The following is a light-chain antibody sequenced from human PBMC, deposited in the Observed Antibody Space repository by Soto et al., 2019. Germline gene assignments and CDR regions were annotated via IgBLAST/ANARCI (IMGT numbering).Light chain of an antibody. CDR2: WAS. V-gene: IGKV4-1*01. J-gene: IGKJ4*01. CDR1: QSVLYSSNNKNY. CDR3: QQYYSTPLT. Sequence: IVMTQSPDSLAVSLGERATINCKSSQSVLYSSNNKNYLAWYQQKPGQPPKLLIYWASARESGVPDRFSGSGSGTDFTLTISSLQAEDVAVYYCQQYYSTPLTLGGGTKVEIK.